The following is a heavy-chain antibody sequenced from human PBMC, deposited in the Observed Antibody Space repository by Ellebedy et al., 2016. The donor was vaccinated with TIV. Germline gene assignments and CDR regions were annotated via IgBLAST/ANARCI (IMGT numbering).Heavy chain of an antibody. Sequence: SETLSLTXTVSGGSFESYYWSWIRQSAGKGLEWIGRIFMGGTTSYNPSLKSRVTLSVDPSKTQFSLKLSSVTVADTALYYCARGAASYYGLTRLDSWGQGTLVTVSS. CDR3: ARGAASYYGLTRLDS. CDR2: IFMGGTT. CDR1: GGSFESYY. D-gene: IGHD1-26*01. J-gene: IGHJ4*02. V-gene: IGHV4-4*07.